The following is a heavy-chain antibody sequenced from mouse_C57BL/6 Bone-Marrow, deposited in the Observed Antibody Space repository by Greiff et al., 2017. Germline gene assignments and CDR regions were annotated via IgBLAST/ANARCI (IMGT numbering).Heavy chain of an antibody. V-gene: IGHV1-5*01. CDR2: IYPGNSDT. CDR1: GYTFTSYW. Sequence: VQLQQPGAELVKPGASVKLSCKASGYTFTSYWMHWVKQRPGQGLEWIGAIYPGNSDTSYNQKFKGKAKLTAVTSASTAYMELSSLISEDSAVYYAARDYYGRAWFAYWGQGTLVTVSA. J-gene: IGHJ3*01. CDR3: ARDYYGRAWFAY. D-gene: IGHD1-1*01.